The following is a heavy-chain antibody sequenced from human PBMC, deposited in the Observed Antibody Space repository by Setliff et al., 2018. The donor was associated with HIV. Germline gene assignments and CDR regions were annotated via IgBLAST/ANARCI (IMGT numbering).Heavy chain of an antibody. CDR1: RFTFSNYW. V-gene: IGHV3-48*04. CDR2: ISPNGGIT. CDR3: ASPLIMTTVTKDY. Sequence: HPGGSLRLSCAASRFTFSNYWMNWVRQAPGKGLEWVSGISPNGGITYYADSVKGRFTVSRDNAKNSLYLQMNNLRAEDTAMYYCASPLIMTTVTKDYWGQGTLVTVSS. D-gene: IGHD4-17*01. J-gene: IGHJ4*02.